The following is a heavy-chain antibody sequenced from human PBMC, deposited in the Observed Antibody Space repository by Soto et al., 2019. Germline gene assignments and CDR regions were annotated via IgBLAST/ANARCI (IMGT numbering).Heavy chain of an antibody. Sequence: GGSLRLSXAASGFTFDDYTMHWVRQAPGKGLEWVSLISWDGGSTYYADSVKGRFTVSRDNSKNSLYLQMNSLRTEDTALYYCAKVDIAVAPWGMDVWGQGTTVTVS. D-gene: IGHD6-19*01. CDR1: GFTFDDYT. CDR3: AKVDIAVAPWGMDV. J-gene: IGHJ6*02. CDR2: ISWDGGST. V-gene: IGHV3-43*01.